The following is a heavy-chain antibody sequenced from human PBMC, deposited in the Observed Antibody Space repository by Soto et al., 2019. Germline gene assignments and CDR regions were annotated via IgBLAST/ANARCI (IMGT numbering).Heavy chain of an antibody. J-gene: IGHJ5*02. D-gene: IGHD6-6*01. Sequence: PSGTLCLICTVSGGYISIYYWSWIRQPPGKGLEWIGYIYYSGSTNYNPSLKSRVTISVDTSKNQFSLKLSSVTAADTAVYYCARRLPSGIAARPGWFDPWGKGTLVTVS. CDR2: IYYSGST. CDR1: GGYISIYY. CDR3: ARRLPSGIAARPGWFDP. V-gene: IGHV4-59*01.